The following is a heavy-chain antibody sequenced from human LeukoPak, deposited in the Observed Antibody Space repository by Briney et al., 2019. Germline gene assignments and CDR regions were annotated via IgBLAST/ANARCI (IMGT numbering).Heavy chain of an antibody. CDR3: VKDDYGPFDI. Sequence: GGSLRLSCAASGFTCDDYTMHWVRQVPGKGLEWVSLIDWIGHSTNYADSVKGRFTVSRDNSKNSLYLQMNSLRPEDTALYYCVKDDYGPFDIWGPGTMVTVSS. D-gene: IGHD4-17*01. CDR1: GFTCDDYT. V-gene: IGHV3-43*01. CDR2: IDWIGHST. J-gene: IGHJ3*02.